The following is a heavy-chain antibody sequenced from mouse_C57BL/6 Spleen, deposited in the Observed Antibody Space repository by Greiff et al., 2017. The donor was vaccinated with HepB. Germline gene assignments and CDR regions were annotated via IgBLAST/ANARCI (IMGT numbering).Heavy chain of an antibody. J-gene: IGHJ4*01. Sequence: EVQLQQSGPVLVKPGASVKMSCKASGYTFTDYYMNWVKQSHGKSLEWIGVINPYNGGTSYNQKFKGKATLTVDKSASTAYMELNSLTSEDSAVYDCARWDYAFYYAMDYWGQGTSVTVSS. CDR3: ARWDYAFYYAMDY. CDR2: INPYNGGT. D-gene: IGHD2-4*01. V-gene: IGHV1-19*01. CDR1: GYTFTDYY.